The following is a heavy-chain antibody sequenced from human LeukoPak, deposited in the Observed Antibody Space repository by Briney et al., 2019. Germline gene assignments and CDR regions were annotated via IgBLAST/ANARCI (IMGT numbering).Heavy chain of an antibody. V-gene: IGHV3-30*04. CDR3: ARDDVLLWFGPPGYGMDV. CDR1: GFTFSSYA. J-gene: IGHJ6*04. Sequence: GRSLRLSCAASGFTFSSYAMHWVRQAPGKGLEWVAVISYDGSNKYYADSVKGRFTISRDNSKNTLYLQMNRLRAEDTAVYYCARDDVLLWFGPPGYGMDVWGKGTTVTVSS. CDR2: ISYDGSNK. D-gene: IGHD3-10*01.